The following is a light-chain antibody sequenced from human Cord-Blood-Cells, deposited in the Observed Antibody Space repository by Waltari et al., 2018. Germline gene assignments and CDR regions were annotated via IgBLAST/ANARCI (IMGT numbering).Light chain of an antibody. CDR3: QSYDSSLRGSV. J-gene: IGLJ2*01. CDR1: SSNIGAGYD. Sequence: QSVLTQPPSVSGAPGQRVTISCPGRSSNIGAGYDVHWYQQLPGTAPKLLIYGNSNRPSGVPDRFSGSKSGTSASLAITGLQAEDEADYYCQSYDSSLRGSVFGGGTKLTVL. CDR2: GNS. V-gene: IGLV1-40*01.